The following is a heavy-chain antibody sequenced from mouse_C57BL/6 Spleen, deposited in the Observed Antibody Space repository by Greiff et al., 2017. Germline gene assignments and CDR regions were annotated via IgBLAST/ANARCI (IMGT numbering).Heavy chain of an antibody. CDR1: GYTFTSYW. CDR2: IDPSDSET. J-gene: IGHJ4*01. V-gene: IGHV1-52*01. CDR3: ASYSKEAMDY. D-gene: IGHD2-5*01. Sequence: QVQLQQPGAELVRPGSSVKLSCKASGYTFTSYWMHWVKQRPIQGLEWIGNIDPSDSETHYNQKVKDKATFTVDKSSSTAYMQLSSLTSEDSAVYYCASYSKEAMDYWGQGTSVTVSS.